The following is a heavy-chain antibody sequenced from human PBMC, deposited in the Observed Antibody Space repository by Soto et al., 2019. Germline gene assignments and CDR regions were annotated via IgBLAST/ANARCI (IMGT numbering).Heavy chain of an antibody. CDR2: ISYDGSNK. Sequence: QVQLVESGVGVVQPGRSLRLSCAASGFTFSSYAMHWVRQAPGKGLEWVAVISYDGSNKYYADSVKGRFTISRDNSKNTLYLQMNSLRAEDTAVYYCARDLEVAVAGAWGQGTLVTVSS. CDR3: ARDLEVAVAGA. J-gene: IGHJ5*02. V-gene: IGHV3-30-3*01. D-gene: IGHD6-19*01. CDR1: GFTFSSYA.